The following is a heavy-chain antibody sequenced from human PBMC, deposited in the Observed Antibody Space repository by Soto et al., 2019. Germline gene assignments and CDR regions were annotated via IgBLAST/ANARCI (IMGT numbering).Heavy chain of an antibody. Sequence: GGSLRLSCVASGFTFSNYAMSWVRQAPGKGLEWVSFISSSGNGTYYADSVKGRFTISRDNSKNTLYVQMNNLRAEDTAIYYCAKRFFGSGSPPGAFDVWGQGTMVTVSS. CDR2: ISSSGNGT. D-gene: IGHD3-10*01. CDR1: GFTFSNYA. V-gene: IGHV3-23*01. J-gene: IGHJ3*01. CDR3: AKRFFGSGSPPGAFDV.